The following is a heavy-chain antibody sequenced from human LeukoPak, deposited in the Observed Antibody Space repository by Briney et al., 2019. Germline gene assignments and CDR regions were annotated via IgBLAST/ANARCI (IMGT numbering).Heavy chain of an antibody. CDR3: AKAGPKCGGDCYSDY. CDR2: ISGSGDTT. CDR1: GFTFSSYA. Sequence: GGSLRLSCAASGFTFSSYAMSCVRQAPGKGLEWVSAISGSGDTTYYADSVKGRFTISRDNSKNTLYLQMNSLRAEDTAVYYCAKAGPKCGGDCYSDYWGQGTLVTVSS. D-gene: IGHD2-21*02. J-gene: IGHJ4*02. V-gene: IGHV3-23*01.